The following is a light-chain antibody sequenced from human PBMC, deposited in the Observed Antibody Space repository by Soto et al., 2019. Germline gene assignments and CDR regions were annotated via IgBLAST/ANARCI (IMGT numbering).Light chain of an antibody. CDR3: MQPLQSWT. Sequence: PVSLPVTPGEPAYISCRSSPSLLHSKGYNSLSWYLQKPGQSQQLLIYLGSNLASGPPDRFSGSGSGTHFTLKISRVEAEDVGVYYCMQPLQSWTFGQGTKVDTK. CDR1: PSLLHSKGYNS. V-gene: IGKV2-28*01. J-gene: IGKJ1*01. CDR2: LGS.